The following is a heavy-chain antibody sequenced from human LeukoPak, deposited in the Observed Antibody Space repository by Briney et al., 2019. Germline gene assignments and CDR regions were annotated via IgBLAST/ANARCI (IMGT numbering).Heavy chain of an antibody. V-gene: IGHV1-18*01. J-gene: IGHJ4*02. CDR2: ISAYNGNT. CDR1: VYTFTSYG. CDR3: ARDVVSYQESYYDY. Sequence: ASVKVSCKASVYTFTSYGISWVRQAPGQGLEWMGWISAYNGNTNYAQKLQGRVTMTTDTSTSTAYMELRSLRSDDTAVYYCARDVVSYQESYYDYWGQGTLVTVSS. D-gene: IGHD2-15*01.